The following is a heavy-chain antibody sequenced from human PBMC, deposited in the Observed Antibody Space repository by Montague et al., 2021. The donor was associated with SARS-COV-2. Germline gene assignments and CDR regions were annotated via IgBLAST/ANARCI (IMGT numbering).Heavy chain of an antibody. J-gene: IGHJ4*02. CDR3: ARGNTWEGYSYGFDY. D-gene: IGHD5-18*01. Sequence: SETLSLTCTVSGGSISSYYWSWIRQPPGKGLEWIGYIYYSGSTNYNPSLKSRVTISVDTSKNQFSLELSSVTAADTAVYYCARGNTWEGYSYGFDYWGQGTLVTVSS. V-gene: IGHV4-59*01. CDR2: IYYSGST. CDR1: GGSISSYY.